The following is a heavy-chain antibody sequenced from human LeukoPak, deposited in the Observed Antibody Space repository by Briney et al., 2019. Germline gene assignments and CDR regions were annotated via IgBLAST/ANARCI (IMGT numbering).Heavy chain of an antibody. Sequence: SETLSLTCTVSGYSVSSGYYWGWIRQPPGKGLEWIGSMYHSGDTYYNPSLKSRVTISVDTSKNQLSLKLSSVTAADTAVYYCAVHLFSASGPFDIWGQGTMVTVSS. V-gene: IGHV4-38-2*02. CDR2: MYHSGDT. CDR1: GYSVSSGYY. D-gene: IGHD2-2*01. J-gene: IGHJ3*02. CDR3: AVHLFSASGPFDI.